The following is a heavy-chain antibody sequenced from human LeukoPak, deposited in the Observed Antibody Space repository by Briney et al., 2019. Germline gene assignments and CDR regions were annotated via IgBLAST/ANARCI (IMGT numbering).Heavy chain of an antibody. CDR2: IWYDGSNK. J-gene: IGHJ4*02. Sequence: GGSLRLSCAASGFTFSSYGMHWVRQAPGKGLEWVAVIWYDGSNKYYADSAKGRFTISRDNSKNTLYLQMNSLRAEDTAVYYCARDTYSSSWYDPFDYWGQGTLVTVSS. D-gene: IGHD6-13*01. CDR3: ARDTYSSSWYDPFDY. V-gene: IGHV3-33*01. CDR1: GFTFSSYG.